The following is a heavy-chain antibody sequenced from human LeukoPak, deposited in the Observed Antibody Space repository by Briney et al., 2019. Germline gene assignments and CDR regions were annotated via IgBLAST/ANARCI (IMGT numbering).Heavy chain of an antibody. V-gene: IGHV3-48*03. Sequence: PGGSLRLSCAASGFTFSSYEMNWVRQAPGKGLEWVSYISSSGSTMYYADSVKGRFTISRDNAKNSLYLQMNSLRAEDTAVYYCARDSYDSSGYYFDWGQGTLVTVSS. D-gene: IGHD3-22*01. CDR1: GFTFSSYE. J-gene: IGHJ4*02. CDR3: ARDSYDSSGYYFD. CDR2: ISSSGSTM.